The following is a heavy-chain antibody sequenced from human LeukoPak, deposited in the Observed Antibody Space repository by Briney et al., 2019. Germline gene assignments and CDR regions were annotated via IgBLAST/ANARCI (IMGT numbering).Heavy chain of an antibody. CDR3: ARDLYGDYGVPFDAFDI. CDR2: ISSSSSTI. J-gene: IGHJ3*02. CDR1: GFTFSSYS. V-gene: IGHV3-48*01. Sequence: GGSLRLSCAASGFTFSSYSMTWVRQAPGKGLEWVSYISSSSSTIYYADSVKGRFTISRDNAKNSLYLQMNSLRAEDTAVYYCARDLYGDYGVPFDAFDIWGQGTMVTVSS. D-gene: IGHD4-17*01.